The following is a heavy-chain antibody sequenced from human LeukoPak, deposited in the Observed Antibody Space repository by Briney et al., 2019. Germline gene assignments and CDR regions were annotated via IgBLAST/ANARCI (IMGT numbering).Heavy chain of an antibody. CDR2: IKEDGSAK. CDR3: ARDSPGYGAYDLG. J-gene: IGHJ4*02. CDR1: GFTFSSYW. D-gene: IGHD5-12*01. V-gene: IGHV3-7*04. Sequence: GGSLRLSCAASGFTFSSYWMSWVRQAPGKGLEWVANIKEDGSAKYSVDSVKGRFTISRDNAENTLYLQMNSLRAEDTAVYYCARDSPGYGAYDLGWGQGTLVTVSS.